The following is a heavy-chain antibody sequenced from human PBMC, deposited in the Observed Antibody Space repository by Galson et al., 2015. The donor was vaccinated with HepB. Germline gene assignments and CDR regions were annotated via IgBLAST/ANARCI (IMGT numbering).Heavy chain of an antibody. Sequence: SVKVSCKASGYTFTGYYMHWVRQAPGQGLEWMGWINPNSGGTNYAQKFQGWVTMTRDTSISTAYMELSRLRSDDTAVYYCARMQPLVVGLYGMDVWGQGTTVTVSS. D-gene: IGHD3-22*01. J-gene: IGHJ6*02. CDR1: GYTFTGYY. V-gene: IGHV1-2*04. CDR2: INPNSGGT. CDR3: ARMQPLVVGLYGMDV.